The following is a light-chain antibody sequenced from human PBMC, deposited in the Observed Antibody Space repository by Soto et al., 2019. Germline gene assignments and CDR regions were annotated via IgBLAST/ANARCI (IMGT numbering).Light chain of an antibody. CDR1: QSISSW. CDR3: QQYGSSSPWT. V-gene: IGKV1-5*03. Sequence: DIQMTQSPSTLSASVGDRVTITCRASQSISSWLAWYQQKPGKAPKLLIYKASSLENGVPTRFSGSGSRIEFTLIISSLQPDDLASYYCQQYGSSSPWTFGQGTKVEIK. CDR2: KAS. J-gene: IGKJ1*01.